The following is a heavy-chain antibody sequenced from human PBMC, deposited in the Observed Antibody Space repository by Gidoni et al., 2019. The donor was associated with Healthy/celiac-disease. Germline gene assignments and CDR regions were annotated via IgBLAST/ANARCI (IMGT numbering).Heavy chain of an antibody. CDR1: GFTFSSYA. CDR2: ISGSGGST. D-gene: IGHD6-13*01. Sequence: EVQLLESGGGLVQPGGSLRLSCAASGFTFSSYAMSWVRQAPGKGLEWVSAISGSGGSTYYADSVKGRFTISRDNSKNTLYLQMNSLRAEDTAVYYCANTRVQQLVPHSFDYWGQGTLVTVSS. V-gene: IGHV3-23*01. CDR3: ANTRVQQLVPHSFDY. J-gene: IGHJ4*02.